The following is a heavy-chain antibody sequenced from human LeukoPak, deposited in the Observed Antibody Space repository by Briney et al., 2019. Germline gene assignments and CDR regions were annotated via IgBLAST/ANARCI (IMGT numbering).Heavy chain of an antibody. CDR3: AKDQGYSSGWSFDY. D-gene: IGHD6-19*01. CDR2: ISYDGSNK. Sequence: GGSLRLSCAASGFTFSSYGMHWVRQAPGKGPEWVAVISYDGSNKYYADSVKGRFTISRDNSKSTLYLQMNSLRAEDTAVYYCAKDQGYSSGWSFDYWGQGTLVTVSS. J-gene: IGHJ4*02. V-gene: IGHV3-30*18. CDR1: GFTFSSYG.